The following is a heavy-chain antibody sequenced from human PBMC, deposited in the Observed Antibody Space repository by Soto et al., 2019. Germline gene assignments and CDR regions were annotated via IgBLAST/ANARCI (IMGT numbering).Heavy chain of an antibody. J-gene: IGHJ4*02. CDR3: AKMSY. Sequence: GGSLRLSYAAFGLTFVTIAMTWVRQAPGKGLEWVSAISGSGGSTYYADSVKGRFTISRDDSKNTLYLQMNSLRAEDTAVYYCAKMSYWGQGTLVTVSS. CDR2: ISGSGGST. V-gene: IGHV3-23*01. CDR1: GLTFVTIA.